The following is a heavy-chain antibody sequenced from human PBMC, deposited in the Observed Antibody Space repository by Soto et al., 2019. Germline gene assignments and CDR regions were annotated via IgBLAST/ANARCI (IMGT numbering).Heavy chain of an antibody. D-gene: IGHD3-22*01. V-gene: IGHV3-30*18. CDR2: ISYDGSDE. CDR3: AKPRADYYDSSGYWTDAFDI. J-gene: IGHJ3*02. CDR1: GLSLSAYG. Sequence: PGGSLRLSCAASGLSLSAYGMHWVRRAPGKGLEWVAVISYDGSDEYHADSVKGRFTISRDNSKNTLYLQMNSLRAEDTAVYYCAKPRADYYDSSGYWTDAFDIWGQGTMVTVSS.